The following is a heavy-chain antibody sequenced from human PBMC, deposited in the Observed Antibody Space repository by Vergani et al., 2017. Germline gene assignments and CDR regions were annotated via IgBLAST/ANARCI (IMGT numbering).Heavy chain of an antibody. CDR1: GASINSRYY. J-gene: IGHJ4*02. V-gene: IGHV4-4*07. CDR3: ARAEFSTNYYGQSYYFDF. D-gene: IGHD3-22*01. Sequence: QLHLQESGPGLAKPSQTLSLTCRVSGASINSRYYWSWVRQPAGKGLQWIGRVYFTGSTNYNPSLGSRVSLSIDTSKNQFSLKLHSVSADDTAVYFCARAEFSTNYYGQSYYFDFWGQGIPVTVSA. CDR2: VYFTGST.